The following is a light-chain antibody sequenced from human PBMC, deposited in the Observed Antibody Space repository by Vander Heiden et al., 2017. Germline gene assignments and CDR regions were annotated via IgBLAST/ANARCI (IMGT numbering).Light chain of an antibody. V-gene: IGKV3-15*01. CDR3: QQYDEWPYT. CDR2: RAS. Sequence: EIVMTQSPANLSLSPGERATLSCRASQSVSDNLAWYQQKGGQTPRLLISRASTRATGIPARFSASGSGTDFSLTISSLQSEDFALYYCQQYDEWPYTFGQGTKLEIK. J-gene: IGKJ2*01. CDR1: QSVSDN.